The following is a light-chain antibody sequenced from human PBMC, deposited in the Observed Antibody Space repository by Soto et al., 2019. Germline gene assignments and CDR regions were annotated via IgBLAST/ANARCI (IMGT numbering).Light chain of an antibody. CDR2: EVS. J-gene: IGLJ1*01. V-gene: IGLV2-14*01. Sequence: QSVLTQSASVSGSPGQSITISCTATSSDVGSYNYVSWYQQHPGKAPKLMIYEVSNRPSGVSHRFSGSKSGNTASLTISGLQAEDEADYYCCSYVSSKTYVFGIGTKVAVL. CDR1: SSDVGSYNY. CDR3: CSYVSSKTYV.